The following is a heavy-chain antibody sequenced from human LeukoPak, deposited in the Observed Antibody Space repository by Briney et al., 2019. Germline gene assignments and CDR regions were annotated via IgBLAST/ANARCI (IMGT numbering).Heavy chain of an antibody. V-gene: IGHV3-7*01. J-gene: IGHJ1*01. CDR2: IKQDGSEK. D-gene: IGHD2-15*01. CDR1: GFTFSSYW. CDR3: ASGPQLLLWYFQH. Sequence: GGSLRPSCAASGFTFSSYWMSWVRQAPGKGLEWVANIKQDGSEKYYVDSVKGRFTISRDNAKNSLYLQMNSLRAEDTAVYYCASGPQLLLWYFQHWGQGTLVTVSS.